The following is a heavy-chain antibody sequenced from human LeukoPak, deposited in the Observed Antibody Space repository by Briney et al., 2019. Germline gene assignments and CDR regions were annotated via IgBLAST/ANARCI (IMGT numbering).Heavy chain of an antibody. CDR1: GFTFSDYS. D-gene: IGHD3-3*02. J-gene: IGHJ4*02. V-gene: IGHV3-21*01. CDR2: IWSDSAEI. Sequence: PGGSLRLSCEASGFTFSDYSMNWVRQAPGKGLEWVSSIWSDSAEIHYADSVKGRFTISRDNAKDSLYLQMNSLRAEDSAVYYCARDFFHSDISRPFDYWGQGTLVTVSS. CDR3: ARDFFHSDISRPFDY.